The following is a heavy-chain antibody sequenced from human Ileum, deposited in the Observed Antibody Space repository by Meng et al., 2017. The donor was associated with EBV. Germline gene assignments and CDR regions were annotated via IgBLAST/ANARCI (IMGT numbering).Heavy chain of an antibody. CDR2: VNTGNGKT. V-gene: IGHV1-3*04. CDR3: ASRPENDVGPFDY. J-gene: IGHJ4*02. Sequence: QVPLVQSCAEVKKPGASVKVSCKASGYTFTSYPMHWVRQAPGQRLQWMGWVNTGNGKTEYSQNFQGRVTITRDTSANTAYMELSSLRSEDTAVYYCASRPENDVGPFDYWGQGTLVTVSS. CDR1: GYTFTSYP. D-gene: IGHD1-14*01.